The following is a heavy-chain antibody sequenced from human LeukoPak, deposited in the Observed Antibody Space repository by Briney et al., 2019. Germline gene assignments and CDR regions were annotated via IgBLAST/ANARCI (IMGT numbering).Heavy chain of an antibody. CDR3: AKDLSISSSWYWYYYYGMDV. Sequence: PGGSLRLSCAASGFTVSSNYMSWVRQAPGKGLEWVSVIYSGGSTYYADSVKGRFTISRDNSKNTLYLQMNSLRAEDTAVYYCAKDLSISSSWYWYYYYGMDVWGQGTTVTVSS. D-gene: IGHD6-13*01. V-gene: IGHV3-53*05. CDR1: GFTVSSNY. J-gene: IGHJ6*02. CDR2: IYSGGST.